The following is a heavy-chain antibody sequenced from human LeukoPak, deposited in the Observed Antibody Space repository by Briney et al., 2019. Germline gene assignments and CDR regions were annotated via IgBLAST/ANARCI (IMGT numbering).Heavy chain of an antibody. D-gene: IGHD1-26*01. CDR2: INHSGST. CDR1: GFSFSSYS. CDR3: ARVLMSGIVDY. V-gene: IGHV4-34*01. Sequence: GSLRLSCAASGFSFSSYSMSWIRQPPGKGLEWIGEINHSGSTNYNPSLKSRVTISVDTSKNQFSLKLSSVTAADTAVYYCARVLMSGIVDYWGQGTLVTVSS. J-gene: IGHJ4*02.